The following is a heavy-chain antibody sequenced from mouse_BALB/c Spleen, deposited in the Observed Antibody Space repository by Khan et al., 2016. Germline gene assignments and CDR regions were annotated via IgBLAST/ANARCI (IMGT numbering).Heavy chain of an antibody. Sequence: EVQLVESGGGLVQPRGSLKLSCAASGFTFNTFAMHWVCQAPGRGLEWIARIRSKSNNYATYYADSVKDRFSISRDDSQSMLYLQRNNRKTEDSAMYYCVRESYDGYFSWFAYWGQGTLVTVSA. CDR3: VRESYDGYFSWFAY. D-gene: IGHD2-3*01. V-gene: IGHV10-3*03. CDR1: GFTFNTFA. CDR2: IRSKSNNYAT. J-gene: IGHJ3*01.